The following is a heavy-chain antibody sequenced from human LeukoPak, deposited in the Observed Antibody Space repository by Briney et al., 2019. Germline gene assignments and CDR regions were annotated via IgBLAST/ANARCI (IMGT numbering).Heavy chain of an antibody. CDR1: GESFSGYY. CDR2: IIDTGST. V-gene: IGHV4-34*12. Sequence: SETLTLTCVVYGESFSGYYWTWIRQPPGKGLEWIGEIIDTGSTKYNSSLKSRVTISVDTSKNEFSLNLTSVTAADTAIYYCARGLASGYPPIPFDYWGQGTLVTVSS. D-gene: IGHD3-3*01. J-gene: IGHJ4*02. CDR3: ARGLASGYPPIPFDY.